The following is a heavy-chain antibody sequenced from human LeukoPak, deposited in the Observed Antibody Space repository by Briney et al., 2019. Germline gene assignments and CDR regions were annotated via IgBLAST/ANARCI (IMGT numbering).Heavy chain of an antibody. CDR2: IYYNGST. V-gene: IGHV4-30-4*01. CDR3: ARDLTGTTYFDY. D-gene: IGHD1-7*01. J-gene: IGHJ4*02. CDR1: GGSISSGDYY. Sequence: PSETLSLTCTVSGGSISSGDYYWSWIRQPPGKGLEWIGYIYYNGSTYYNPSLKSRVTISVDTSKNQSSLKLSSVTAADTAVYYCARDLTGTTYFDYWGQGTLVTVSS.